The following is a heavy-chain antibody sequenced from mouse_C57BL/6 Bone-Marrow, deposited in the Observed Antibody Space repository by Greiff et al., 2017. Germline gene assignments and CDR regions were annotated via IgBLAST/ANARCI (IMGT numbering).Heavy chain of an antibody. CDR3: TTWCTTVVAPYYFDY. CDR2: IDPENGDT. Sequence: VQLKQSGAELVRPGASVKLSCTASGFNIKDDYMHWVKQRPEQGLEWIGWIDPENGDTEYASKFQGKATITADTSSNTAYLQLSSLTSEDTAVYYCTTWCTTVVAPYYFDYWGQGTTLTVSS. J-gene: IGHJ2*01. D-gene: IGHD1-1*01. V-gene: IGHV14-4*01. CDR1: GFNIKDDY.